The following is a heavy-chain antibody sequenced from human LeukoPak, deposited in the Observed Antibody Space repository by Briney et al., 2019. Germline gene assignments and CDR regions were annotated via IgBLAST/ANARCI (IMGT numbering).Heavy chain of an antibody. Sequence: QPGGSLRLSGAASGFTFSSHGMNWVRQAPGKGLEWVSGIRPSGGITYYTDSVKGRFTISRDNARNSLYLQMNSLRAEDTAVYYCARVRAYDSSGYPLAYWGQGTLVTVSS. D-gene: IGHD3-22*01. J-gene: IGHJ4*02. CDR1: GFTFSSHG. CDR2: IRPSGGIT. V-gene: IGHV3-23*01. CDR3: ARVRAYDSSGYPLAY.